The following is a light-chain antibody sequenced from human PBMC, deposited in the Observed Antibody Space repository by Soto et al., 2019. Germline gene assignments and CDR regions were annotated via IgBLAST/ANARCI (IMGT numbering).Light chain of an antibody. CDR2: DAS. V-gene: IGKV3-11*01. J-gene: IGKJ5*01. CDR1: QSVSNY. CDR3: QHRGT. Sequence: EIVLTQSPATLSLSPGERATLSCRASQSVSNYLGWYQQKPGQAPRLLIYDASNRATGIPARFSGSGSGTDFTLTIRSLEPEDFAVYYCQHRGTFGQGTRLEIK.